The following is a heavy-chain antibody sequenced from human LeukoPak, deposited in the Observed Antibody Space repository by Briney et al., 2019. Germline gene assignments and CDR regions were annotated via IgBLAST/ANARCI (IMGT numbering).Heavy chain of an antibody. CDR2: IIPIFGTA. V-gene: IGHV1-69*13. Sequence: SVKVSCKASGGTFSSYAISWVRQAPGQGLEWMGGIIPIFGTANYAQKFQGRVTITADESTSTAYMELSSLRSEDTAVYYCAIDAEVVVDTAMVPYFDYWGQGTLVTVSS. J-gene: IGHJ4*02. CDR1: GGTFSSYA. D-gene: IGHD5-18*01. CDR3: AIDAEVVVDTAMVPYFDY.